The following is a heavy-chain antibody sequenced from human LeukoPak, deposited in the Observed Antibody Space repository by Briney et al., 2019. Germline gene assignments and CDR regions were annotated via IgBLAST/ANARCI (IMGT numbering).Heavy chain of an antibody. CDR2: IYSGGST. D-gene: IGHD3-22*01. CDR3: AKCRRMYYYDSSGYYEY. V-gene: IGHV3-53*01. J-gene: IGHJ4*02. Sequence: PGGSLRLSCAASGFTVSSNYMSWVRQAPGKGLERVSVIYSGGSTYYADSVKGRFTISRDNSKNTLYLQMNSLRAEDTAVYYCAKCRRMYYYDSSGYYEYWGQGTLVTVSS. CDR1: GFTVSSNY.